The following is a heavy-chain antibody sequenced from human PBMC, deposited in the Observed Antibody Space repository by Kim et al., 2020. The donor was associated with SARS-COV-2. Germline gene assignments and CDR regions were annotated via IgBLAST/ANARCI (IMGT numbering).Heavy chain of an antibody. CDR3: AKAPFDYIWGSYRGFDY. V-gene: IGHV3-11*04. D-gene: IGHD3-16*02. J-gene: IGHJ4*02. Sequence: VKSHFPISRDNARNSLFLNMNSLRAEDTAVYYCAKAPFDYIWGSYRGFDYWGQGTLVTVSS.